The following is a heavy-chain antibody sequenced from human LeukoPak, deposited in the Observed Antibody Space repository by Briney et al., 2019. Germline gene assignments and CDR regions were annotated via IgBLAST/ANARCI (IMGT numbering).Heavy chain of an antibody. CDR3: ARGGGRHVEY. CDR2: LNSDVSNT. D-gene: IGHD2/OR15-2a*01. V-gene: IGHV3-74*01. J-gene: IGHJ4*02. CDR1: GFTFSSYW. Sequence: GGSLRLSCAASGFTFSSYWMHWVRQAPGKGLGWVSRLNSDVSNTIYVDSVKGRFTISRDNAKNSLYLQMNSLRAEDTAVYYCARGGGRHVEYWGQGNLVTVSS.